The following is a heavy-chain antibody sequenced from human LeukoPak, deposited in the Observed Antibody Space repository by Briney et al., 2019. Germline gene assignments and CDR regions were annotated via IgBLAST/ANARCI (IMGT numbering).Heavy chain of an antibody. CDR1: GYTFTDYY. CDR3: ARDLPVRYFDWLPTPGYGMDV. CDR2: INAKSGDT. D-gene: IGHD3-9*01. Sequence: ASVKVSCKASGYTFTDYYVHWVRQAPGQGLEWMGRINAKSGDTNAAQRFQGRVTMTRVTSITTAYLELSRLRSDDTAVYYCARDLPVRYFDWLPTPGYGMDVWGQGTTVTVSS. J-gene: IGHJ6*02. V-gene: IGHV1-2*06.